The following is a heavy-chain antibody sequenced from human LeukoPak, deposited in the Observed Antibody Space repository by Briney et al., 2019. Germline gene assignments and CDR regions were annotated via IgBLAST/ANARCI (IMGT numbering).Heavy chain of an antibody. J-gene: IGHJ6*03. CDR3: ATFYSFSAYYYYYMDV. CDR1: SGSISTYY. Sequence: SETLSLTCTVSSGSISTYYWSWIRQPPGKGLEWIGCMHYSGSTNYNPSLNSRITMSVDTSKNQFSLKLSSVTAADTAVYYCATFYSFSAYYYYYMDVWGKGTTVTVSS. D-gene: IGHD6-13*01. V-gene: IGHV4-59*01. CDR2: MHYSGST.